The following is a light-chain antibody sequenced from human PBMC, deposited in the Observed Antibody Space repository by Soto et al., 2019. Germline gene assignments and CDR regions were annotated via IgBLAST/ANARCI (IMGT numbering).Light chain of an antibody. J-gene: IGKJ4*01. V-gene: IGKV3-15*01. CDR2: GAS. CDR1: QSVSSK. Sequence: EVLLTQTPGTLSLSPGGRASLSCGASQSVSSKLAWYQQKPGQAPRLLIYGASTRATGIPARFSGSGSGTEFTLTISSLKSEDFAVYYCQQYNNWHSLTFGGGTKVDIK. CDR3: QQYNNWHSLT.